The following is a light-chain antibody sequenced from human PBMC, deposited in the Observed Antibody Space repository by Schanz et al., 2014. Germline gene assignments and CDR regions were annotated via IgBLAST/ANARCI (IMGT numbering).Light chain of an antibody. J-gene: IGKJ2*01. CDR1: QSVSSY. CDR2: DAS. CDR3: QRHGSSPLYT. Sequence: EIVLTQSPATLSLSPGERATLSCRASQSVSSYLAWYQQKPGQAPRLLIYDASNRATGIPARFSGSGSGTDFTLTISRLEPEDFAVYYCQRHGSSPLYTFGQGTKVEVK. V-gene: IGKV3-11*01.